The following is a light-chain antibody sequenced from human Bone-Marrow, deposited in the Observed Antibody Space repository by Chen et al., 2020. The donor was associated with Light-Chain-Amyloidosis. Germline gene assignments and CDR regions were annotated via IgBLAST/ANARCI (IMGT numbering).Light chain of an antibody. CDR1: DLPTKY. J-gene: IGLJ2*01. Sequence: SYELTQPPSVSVSPGQTARITCSGDDLPTKYAYWYQQKPGQAPVLVIHRDTEGRAGISERLSGSSAGTTATLTISGVQAEDEAAYHCQSADSSGTYEGILGGGTKLTVL. V-gene: IGLV3-25*03. CDR2: RDT. CDR3: QSADSSGTYEGI.